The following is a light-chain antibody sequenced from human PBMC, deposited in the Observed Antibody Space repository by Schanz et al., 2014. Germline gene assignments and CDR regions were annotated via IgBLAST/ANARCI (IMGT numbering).Light chain of an antibody. V-gene: IGKV3-20*01. J-gene: IGKJ1*01. Sequence: EIVMTQSPATLSVSPGERATLSCRASQSIGSNLAWYQQKPGQAPRLLIYGASSRATGIPARFSGSGSGADFTLTISRLEPEDFAVYYCQQYGSSPQTFGQGTKVEIK. CDR3: QQYGSSPQT. CDR2: GAS. CDR1: QSIGSN.